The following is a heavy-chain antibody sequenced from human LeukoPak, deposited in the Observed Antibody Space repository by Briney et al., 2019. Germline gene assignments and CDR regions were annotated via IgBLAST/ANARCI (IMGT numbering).Heavy chain of an antibody. J-gene: IGHJ4*02. CDR1: GGSISSYY. D-gene: IGHD2-2*01. V-gene: IGHV4-59*01. Sequence: SETLSLTCTVSGGSISSYYWSWIRQPPGKGLEWIGYIYYSGSTNYNPSLKSRVTISVDTSKNQFSLKLSSVTAADTAVYYCARENVYCSSTSCYRDYYFDYWGQGTLVTVSS. CDR2: IYYSGST. CDR3: ARENVYCSSTSCYRDYYFDY.